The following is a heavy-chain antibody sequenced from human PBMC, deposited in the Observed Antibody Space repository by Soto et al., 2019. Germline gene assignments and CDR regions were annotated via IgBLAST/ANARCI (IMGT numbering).Heavy chain of an antibody. D-gene: IGHD1-1*01. CDR3: ASDGQMGTPIFHGMDV. J-gene: IGHJ6*02. Sequence: QVQLVQSGAEVKKPGASVKVSCKASGYTFTSYGISWVRQAPGQGLEWMGWISAYNGNTNYAQKLQCRVTITTDTEKSKAYMEMRSLRSDDPAVYYCASDGQMGTPIFHGMDVWGQGTTVTVSS. CDR1: GYTFTSYG. CDR2: ISAYNGNT. V-gene: IGHV1-18*01.